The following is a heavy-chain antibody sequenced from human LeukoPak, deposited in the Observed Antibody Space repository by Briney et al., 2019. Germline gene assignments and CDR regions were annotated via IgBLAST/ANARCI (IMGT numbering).Heavy chain of an antibody. CDR2: IIPIFGTA. V-gene: IGHV1-69*05. J-gene: IGHJ6*04. D-gene: IGHD1-20*01. CDR3: ARERMMRDGYNWNPPGV. CDR1: GYTFTSYG. Sequence: ASVKVSCKASGYTFTSYGISWVRQAPGQGLEWMGGIIPIFGTANYAQKFQGRVTITTDESTSTAYMELSSLRSEDTAVYYCARERMMRDGYNWNPPGVWGKGTTVTVSS.